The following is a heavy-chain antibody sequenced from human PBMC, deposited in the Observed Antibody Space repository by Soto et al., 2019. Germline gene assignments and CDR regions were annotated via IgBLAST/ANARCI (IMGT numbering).Heavy chain of an antibody. D-gene: IGHD3-10*01. CDR1: GGSISSYY. J-gene: IGHJ6*02. CDR2: IYYSVST. CDR3: ARASSGVQVGYYYYGMDV. V-gene: IGHV4-59*01. Sequence: TSETLSLTCTVSGGSISSYYWSWIRQPPGKGLEWIGYIYYSVSTNYNPSLKSRVTISVDTSKNQFSLKLSSVTAADTAVYYCARASSGVQVGYYYYGMDVWGQGTRVTVSS.